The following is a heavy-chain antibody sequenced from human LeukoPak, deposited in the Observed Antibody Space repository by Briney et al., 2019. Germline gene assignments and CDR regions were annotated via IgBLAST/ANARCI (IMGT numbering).Heavy chain of an antibody. D-gene: IGHD3-22*01. CDR3: AKDAPFYSDTSDSYLLS. J-gene: IGHJ4*02. V-gene: IGHV3-23*01. CDR1: GFTFTTYA. Sequence: GGPLRLSCAASGFTFTTYAMSCLRHAPGRGLECVSPFSGSGGSTYYADYVKGGFTISRDNTKNTEYVQLNSLRAEDTAVYDGAKDAPFYSDTSDSYLLSWGQGILVTVSS. CDR2: FSGSGGST.